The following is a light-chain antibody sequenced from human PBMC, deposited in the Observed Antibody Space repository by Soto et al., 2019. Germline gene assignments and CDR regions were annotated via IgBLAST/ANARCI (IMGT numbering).Light chain of an antibody. Sequence: EIVLTQSPGTLSLSPGGRATLSCRASQSVGRNYVAWYQHKPGQAPRLLIYGASIRATGIPDRFGGSVSGTDFTLTICKLEPEDFAVYFCQQYASSPLTFGGGAKVEIK. CDR2: GAS. V-gene: IGKV3-20*01. CDR1: QSVGRNY. J-gene: IGKJ4*01. CDR3: QQYASSPLT.